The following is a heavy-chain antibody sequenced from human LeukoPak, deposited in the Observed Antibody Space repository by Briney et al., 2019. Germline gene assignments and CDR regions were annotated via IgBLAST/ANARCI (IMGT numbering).Heavy chain of an antibody. CDR3: ARVYYYGSGSYAFGI. V-gene: IGHV3-7*01. D-gene: IGHD3-10*01. Sequence: GGSLRLSCAASGFTFSSYWMSWVRQAPGKGLEWVANIKQDGSEKYYVDSVKGRFTISRDNAKNSLYLQMNSLRAEDTAVYYCARVYYYGSGSYAFGIWGQGTMVTVSS. J-gene: IGHJ3*02. CDR2: IKQDGSEK. CDR1: GFTFSSYW.